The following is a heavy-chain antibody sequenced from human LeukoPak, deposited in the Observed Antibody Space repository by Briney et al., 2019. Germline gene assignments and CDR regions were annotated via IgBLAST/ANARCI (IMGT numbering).Heavy chain of an antibody. CDR1: GGSFSGYY. CDR2: INHSGST. Sequence: PSETLSLTCAVYGGSFSGYYWSWIRQPPGKGLEWIGEINHSGSTNYNPSLKSRVTISVDTSKNQFSLKLSSVTAADTAVYYCARRPLGCCSSTSCAGRYWFDPWGQGTLVTVSS. CDR3: ARRPLGCCSSTSCAGRYWFDP. D-gene: IGHD2-2*01. J-gene: IGHJ5*02. V-gene: IGHV4-34*01.